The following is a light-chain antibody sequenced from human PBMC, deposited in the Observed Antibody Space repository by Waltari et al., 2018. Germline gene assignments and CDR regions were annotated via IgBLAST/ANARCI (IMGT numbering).Light chain of an antibody. J-gene: IGLJ3*02. Sequence: QSVLTQPPSASGTLGQRVTISCSGTSSNIGSNFVYWYQQLSGTAPKLLIYKDNQRPSGVPDRFSGSRSGTSASLTISGLRSDDESHFYCATWDDGLSGHWVFGGGTKLTVL. V-gene: IGLV1-47*01. CDR3: ATWDDGLSGHWV. CDR2: KDN. CDR1: SSNIGSNF.